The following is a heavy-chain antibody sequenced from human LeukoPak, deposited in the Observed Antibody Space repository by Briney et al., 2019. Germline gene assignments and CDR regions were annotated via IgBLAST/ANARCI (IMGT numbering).Heavy chain of an antibody. D-gene: IGHD3-10*01. CDR2: IYTSGST. V-gene: IGHV4-4*07. CDR3: ARDQSITMVRGVIITLDGMDV. J-gene: IGHJ6*02. Sequence: SETLSLTCTVSGGSISSYYWSWIRQPAGKGLEWIGRIYTSGSTNYNPSLKSRVTMSVDTSKNQFSLKLSSVTAADTAAYYCARDQSITMVRGVIITLDGMDVWGQGTTVTVSS. CDR1: GGSISSYY.